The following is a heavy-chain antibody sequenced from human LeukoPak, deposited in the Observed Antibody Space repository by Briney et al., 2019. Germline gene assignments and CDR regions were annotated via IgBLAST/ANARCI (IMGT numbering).Heavy chain of an antibody. CDR3: ARVARTSSYAYI. D-gene: IGHD2-2*01. J-gene: IGHJ3*02. Sequence: GGSLRLSCAASGFTFRNYTMNWVRQTPERGLEWVSSITTSGRYIYYADSVKGRFTISRDNAKNSLYLQMNSLRAEDTAVYYCARVARTSSYAYIWGQGTVVTVSS. CDR1: GFTFRNYT. V-gene: IGHV3-21*01. CDR2: ITTSGRYI.